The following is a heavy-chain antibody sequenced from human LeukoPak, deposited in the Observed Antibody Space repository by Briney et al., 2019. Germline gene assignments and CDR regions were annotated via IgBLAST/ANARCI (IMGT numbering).Heavy chain of an antibody. V-gene: IGHV4-59*12. Sequence: SETLSLTCTVSGGSISSYYWSWIRQPPGKGLEWIGYIYYSGSTNYNPSLKSRVTISVDTSKNQFSLKLSSVTAADTAVYYCARGRVGATFLNRNWFDPWGQGTLVTVSS. D-gene: IGHD1-26*01. CDR2: IYYSGST. J-gene: IGHJ5*02. CDR1: GGSISSYY. CDR3: ARGRVGATFLNRNWFDP.